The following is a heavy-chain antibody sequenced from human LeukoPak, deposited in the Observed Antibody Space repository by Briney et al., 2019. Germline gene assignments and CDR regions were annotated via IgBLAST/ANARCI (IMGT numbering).Heavy chain of an antibody. J-gene: IGHJ4*02. V-gene: IGHV1-2*02. D-gene: IGHD3-10*01. Sequence: GASVKVPCKASGYTFTGYYMHWVRQAPGQGLEWMGWINPNSGGTNYAQKFQGRVTMTRDTSISTAYMELSRLRSDDTAVYYCARSTYYYGSGSPYYFDYWGQGTLVTVSS. CDR3: ARSTYYYGSGSPYYFDY. CDR1: GYTFTGYY. CDR2: INPNSGGT.